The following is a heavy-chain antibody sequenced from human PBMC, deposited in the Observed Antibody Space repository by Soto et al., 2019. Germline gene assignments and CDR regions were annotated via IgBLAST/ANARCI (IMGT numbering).Heavy chain of an antibody. Sequence: QVQLQESGPGLVKPSQTLSLTCTVSGGSISSGGYYWSWIRQHPGKGLEWIGYIYYSGSTYYNPSLKTCVTSSVDTSQNPFYLERISVTAADTAVYYCARDPAYYDLLPGTYYGMDVWGQVTTVTVSS. CDR1: GGSISSGGYY. CDR3: ARDPAYYDLLPGTYYGMDV. V-gene: IGHV4-31*03. CDR2: IYYSGST. J-gene: IGHJ6*02. D-gene: IGHD3-9*01.